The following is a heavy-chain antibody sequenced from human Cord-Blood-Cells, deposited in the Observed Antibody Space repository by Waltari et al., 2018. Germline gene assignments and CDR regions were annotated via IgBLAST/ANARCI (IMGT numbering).Heavy chain of an antibody. J-gene: IGHJ2*01. Sequence: QVQLVQSGAEVKKPGSSVKVSCKASGGTFSSYATSWVRQAPGQGLEWMGVIIPIFGTAAYAQKFQGRGTITADKSTSTAYMELSSLRSEDTAVYYCARDRTGDKRHFDLWGRGTLVTVSS. CDR3: ARDRTGDKRHFDL. V-gene: IGHV1-69*06. CDR1: GGTFSSYA. CDR2: IIPIFGTA. D-gene: IGHD7-27*01.